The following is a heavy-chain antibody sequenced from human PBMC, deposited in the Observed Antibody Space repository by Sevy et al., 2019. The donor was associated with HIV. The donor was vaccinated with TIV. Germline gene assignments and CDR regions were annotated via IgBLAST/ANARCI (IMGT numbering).Heavy chain of an antibody. J-gene: IGHJ4*01. CDR1: GFAFSSHA. Sequence: GGSLRLSCAASGFAFSSHAMHWVRQAPVKGLEWVAVISYEGTETFYAASVEGRFTISRDNSKSMLSLQINSLRPEDTAVYYCARDGGYSIKWYPLYWGHGTLVTVSS. V-gene: IGHV3-30-3*01. CDR2: ISYEGTET. D-gene: IGHD6-13*01. CDR3: ARDGGYSIKWYPLY.